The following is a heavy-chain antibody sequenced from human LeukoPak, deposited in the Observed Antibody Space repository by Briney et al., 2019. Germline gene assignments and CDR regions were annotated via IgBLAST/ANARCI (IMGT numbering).Heavy chain of an antibody. CDR3: ARDSVRGIAAAGTDY. V-gene: IGHV1-46*01. D-gene: IGHD6-13*01. CDR2: INPSGGST. Sequence: GASAKVSCKASGYTFTSYYMHWVRQAPGQGLECMGIINPSGGSTSYAQKFQGRVTMTRDTSTSTVYMELSSLRSEDTAVYYCARDSVRGIAAAGTDYWGQGTLVTVSS. J-gene: IGHJ4*02. CDR1: GYTFTSYY.